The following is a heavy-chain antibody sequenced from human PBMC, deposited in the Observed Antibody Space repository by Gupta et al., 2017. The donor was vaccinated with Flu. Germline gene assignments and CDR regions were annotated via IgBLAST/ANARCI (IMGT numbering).Heavy chain of an antibody. CDR1: GFTFSSYE. V-gene: IGHV3-48*03. CDR2: ISSSGSTI. D-gene: IGHD3-3*01. Sequence: EVQLVESGGGLVQPGGSLRLSCAASGFTFSSYEMNWFRQAPGKGLEWVSYISSSGSTIYYADSVKGRFTISRDNAKNSLYLQMNSLRAEDTAVYYCARGVRYDFWSGYDDQHWGQGTLVTVSS. CDR3: ARGVRYDFWSGYDDQH. J-gene: IGHJ1*01.